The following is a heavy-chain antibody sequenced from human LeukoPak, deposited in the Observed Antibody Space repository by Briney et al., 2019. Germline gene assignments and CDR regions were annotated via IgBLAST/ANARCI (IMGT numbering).Heavy chain of an antibody. D-gene: IGHD4-11*01. CDR3: ARDYSNYVYCYYGMDV. J-gene: IGHJ6*02. CDR1: GGTFSSYA. CDR2: IIPIFGTA. V-gene: IGHV1-69*13. Sequence: SVKVSCKASGGTFSSYAISWVRQAPGQGLEWMGGIIPIFGTANYAQKFQGRVTITADESTSTAYMELSSLRSEDTAVYYCARDYSNYVYCYYGMDVWGQGTTVTVSS.